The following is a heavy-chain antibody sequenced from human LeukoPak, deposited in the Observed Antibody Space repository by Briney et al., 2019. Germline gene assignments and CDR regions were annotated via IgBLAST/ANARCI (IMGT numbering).Heavy chain of an antibody. D-gene: IGHD6-19*01. Sequence: GGSLRLSCAASGFTFSSHDMHWVRQPTGKGLEWVSVIGTAGNTYYTDSVKGRFTISRENAKNSLYLQMDNLRAEDTAVYYCARSKSYSSGWTDFDCWGQGTLVTVSS. V-gene: IGHV3-13*01. CDR3: ARSKSYSSGWTDFDC. CDR2: IGTAGNT. J-gene: IGHJ4*02. CDR1: GFTFSSHD.